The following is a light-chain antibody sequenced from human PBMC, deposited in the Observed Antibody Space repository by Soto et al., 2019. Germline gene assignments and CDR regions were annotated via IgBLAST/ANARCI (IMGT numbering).Light chain of an antibody. Sequence: EVVLTQSPATLSLAPGERATLSCRASQSVSSNLAWYQQNPGQAPRLLIYGASTRATGIPDRFSGSGSGTEFTLTISSLQSEDFAVYYCQHHNNWLGTFGGGTKV. CDR1: QSVSSN. CDR3: QHHNNWLGT. CDR2: GAS. V-gene: IGKV3-15*01. J-gene: IGKJ4*01.